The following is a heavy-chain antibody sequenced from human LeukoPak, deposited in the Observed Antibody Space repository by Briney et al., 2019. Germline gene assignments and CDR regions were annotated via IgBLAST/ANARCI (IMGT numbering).Heavy chain of an antibody. Sequence: SGGSLRLSCAASGFTFSTFSMNWVRQTPEKGLEWVSAISGSGSDIYYADSVKGRFTISRDNPKRSLYLQMNSLRAGDTAVYYCARRTFPNDAFDVWGQGTVVTVSS. CDR1: GFTFSTFS. CDR2: ISGSGSDI. J-gene: IGHJ3*01. CDR3: ARRTFPNDAFDV. D-gene: IGHD1-7*01. V-gene: IGHV3-21*01.